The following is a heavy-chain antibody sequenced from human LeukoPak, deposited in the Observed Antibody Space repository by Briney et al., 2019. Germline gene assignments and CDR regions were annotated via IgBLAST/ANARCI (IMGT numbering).Heavy chain of an antibody. Sequence: GGSLRLSCAASGFTFSSYAMSWVRQAPGKGLEWVSAISGSGGSTYYADSVKGRFTISRDNSKNTLYLQMNSLRAEDTAVYYCARVGGSGSYYYYMDVWGKGTTVIVSS. D-gene: IGHD3-10*01. CDR2: ISGSGGST. V-gene: IGHV3-23*01. CDR3: ARVGGSGSYYYYMDV. J-gene: IGHJ6*03. CDR1: GFTFSSYA.